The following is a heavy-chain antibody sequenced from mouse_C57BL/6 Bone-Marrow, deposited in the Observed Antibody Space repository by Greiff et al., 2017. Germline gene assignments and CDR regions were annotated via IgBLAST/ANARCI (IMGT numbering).Heavy chain of an antibody. J-gene: IGHJ1*03. V-gene: IGHV1-39*01. CDR1: GYSFTDYN. CDR3: ARSRGDRYWYFDV. D-gene: IGHD2-13*01. Sequence: EVKLQQSGPELVKPGASVKISCKASGYSFTDYNMTWVKQSNEKSLEWIGVINPNYGTTSSNQKFKGKATLTIDKSSSTANMQRNSLTSDDSAVYYCARSRGDRYWYFDVWGTGTTVTVSS. CDR2: INPNYGTT.